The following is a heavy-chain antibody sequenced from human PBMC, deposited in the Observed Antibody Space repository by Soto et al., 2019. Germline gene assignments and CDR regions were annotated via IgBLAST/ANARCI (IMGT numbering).Heavy chain of an antibody. CDR3: ARLPFGDDPFDS. Sequence: EVQLVESGGGLVQPGGSLRLSCAASGFTFSSYCMSWVLQAPGKGLEWVANIKQDGSEKYYVDCVKGRFTISRDNAKNSLYLQLISLRAEDTAVYYCARLPFGDDPFDSWGQGTLVTVSS. J-gene: IGHJ4*02. V-gene: IGHV3-7*01. D-gene: IGHD4-17*01. CDR2: IKQDGSEK. CDR1: GFTFSSYC.